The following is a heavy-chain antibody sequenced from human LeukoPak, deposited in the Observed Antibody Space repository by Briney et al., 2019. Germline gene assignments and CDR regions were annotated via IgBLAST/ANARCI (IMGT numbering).Heavy chain of an antibody. CDR3: AASPLSYLDY. CDR1: GGTFSSYA. Sequence: ASVKVSCKASGGTFSSYAISWVRQAPGQGLEWMGWISAYNGNTNYAQKLQGRVTMTTDTSTSTAYMELRSLRSDDTAVYYCAASPLSYLDYWGQGTLVTVSS. D-gene: IGHD6-6*01. V-gene: IGHV1-18*01. J-gene: IGHJ4*02. CDR2: ISAYNGNT.